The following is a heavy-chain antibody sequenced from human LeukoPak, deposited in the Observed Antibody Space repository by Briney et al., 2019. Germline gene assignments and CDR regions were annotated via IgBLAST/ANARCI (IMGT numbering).Heavy chain of an antibody. V-gene: IGHV4-4*02. Sequence: PGGSLRLSCATSGFTFSNAWMTWVRQAQGKGLEWIGSIYYSGSTYYNPSLKSRVTISVDTSKNQFSLKLSSVTAADTAMYYCARGIAVAGTGNFDYWGQGTLVTVSS. D-gene: IGHD6-19*01. J-gene: IGHJ4*02. CDR2: IYYSGST. CDR1: GFTFSNAW. CDR3: ARGIAVAGTGNFDY.